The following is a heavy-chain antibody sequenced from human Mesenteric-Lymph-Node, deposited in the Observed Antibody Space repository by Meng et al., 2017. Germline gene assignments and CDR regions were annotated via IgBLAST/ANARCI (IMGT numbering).Heavy chain of an antibody. Sequence: QVQLMESGGGVVQPGRSLRRPCAASGFTFSRYAMHWVRQAPGKGLEWVAVVSDDGVDKLYTDSVKGRFTISRDNSKNTLYLQMNSLRIEDTAVFHCAKGASYSSGPYYFDYCGQGTLVTVSS. CDR3: AKGASYSSGPYYFDY. CDR1: GFTFSRYA. CDR2: VSDDGVDK. D-gene: IGHD6-19*01. V-gene: IGHV3-30*18. J-gene: IGHJ4*02.